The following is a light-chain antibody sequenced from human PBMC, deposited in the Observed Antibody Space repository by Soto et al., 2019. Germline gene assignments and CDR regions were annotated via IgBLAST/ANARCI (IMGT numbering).Light chain of an antibody. J-gene: IGLJ1*01. CDR2: EVN. Sequence: QSALTQPASVSGSPGQSITISCTGTSSDIGGYKYVSWYQQYPGKAPKLMIYEVNYRPSGVSNRFSGSKSGNTASLTISGLQAEEEADYYCSSYRSGSTKIFGSGTKVTVL. CDR1: SSDIGGYKY. CDR3: SSYRSGSTKI. V-gene: IGLV2-14*01.